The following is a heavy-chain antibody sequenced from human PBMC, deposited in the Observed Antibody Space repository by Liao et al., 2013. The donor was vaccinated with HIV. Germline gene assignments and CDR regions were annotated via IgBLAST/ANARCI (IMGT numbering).Heavy chain of an antibody. Sequence: QVQLQESGPGLVKPSQTLSLTCTVSGGSLSSGGYYWSWIRQPAGKGLEWIGRIYSSGSTNYHPSLKSRVTMSVDSTKTQFSLNLRSVTAADTAVYFCARALNWGSNFFDIWGPGTMVTVSS. CDR1: GGSLSSGGYY. V-gene: IGHV4-61*02. D-gene: IGHD7-27*01. CDR2: IYSSGST. J-gene: IGHJ3*02. CDR3: ARALNWGSNFFDI.